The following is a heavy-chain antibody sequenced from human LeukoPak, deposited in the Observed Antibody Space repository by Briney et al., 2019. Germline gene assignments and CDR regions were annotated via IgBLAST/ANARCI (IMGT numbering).Heavy chain of an antibody. CDR2: ISGSGCST. Sequence: GGSLRLSCAASGFTFSSYAMSWVRQAPGKGLDWVSAISGSGCSTYYADSVKGRFTISRDNSKNTLYLQMNSLRAEDTAVYYCAKNPLGYCSSTSCYTLPVDYWGQGTLVTVSS. V-gene: IGHV3-23*01. CDR3: AKNPLGYCSSTSCYTLPVDY. CDR1: GFTFSSYA. D-gene: IGHD2-2*01. J-gene: IGHJ4*02.